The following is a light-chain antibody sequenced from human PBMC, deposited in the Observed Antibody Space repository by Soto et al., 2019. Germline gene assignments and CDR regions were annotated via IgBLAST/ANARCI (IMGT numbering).Light chain of an antibody. CDR3: QQYGSSQYT. Sequence: EVVLTQSPGTLSLSPGERATLSCRASQSVSSSYLAWYQQKPGQAPRLLIYEASSRATGIPDRFSVSGSGADFTLTISRLEPEDFAVYYCQQYGSSQYTFGQGTNLEIK. V-gene: IGKV3-20*01. CDR2: EAS. CDR1: QSVSSSY. J-gene: IGKJ2*01.